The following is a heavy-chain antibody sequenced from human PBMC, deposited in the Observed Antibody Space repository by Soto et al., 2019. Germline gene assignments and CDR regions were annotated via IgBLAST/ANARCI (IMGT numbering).Heavy chain of an antibody. V-gene: IGHV3-48*02. CDR3: ARGGAARPDY. J-gene: IGHJ4*02. CDR2: ISSSSSTT. CDR1: GFTFSNYG. D-gene: IGHD6-6*01. Sequence: EVQLVGSGGGLVQLGGSLRLSCAASGFTFSNYGMNWVRQTPGKGPEWVSYISSSSSTTSYSNSVKGRFTISRDNAKNSLYLQMNSLRDEDTAVYYCARGGAARPDYWGQGTLVTVSS.